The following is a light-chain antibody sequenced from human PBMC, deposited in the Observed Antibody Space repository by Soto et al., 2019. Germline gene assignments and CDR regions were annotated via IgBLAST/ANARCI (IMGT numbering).Light chain of an antibody. J-gene: IGKJ1*01. CDR1: QGIIDY. V-gene: IGKV1-27*01. CDR3: QKYDTAPQT. Sequence: DIQMTQSPSSLSASVGDTVTFTCRASQGIIDYLAWYQQRPGKVPKLLIYAASTLQTGVPSRFSGSGAGTDFTLTISSLQPEDVGSYYCQKYDTAPQTFGQGTRVEIK. CDR2: AAS.